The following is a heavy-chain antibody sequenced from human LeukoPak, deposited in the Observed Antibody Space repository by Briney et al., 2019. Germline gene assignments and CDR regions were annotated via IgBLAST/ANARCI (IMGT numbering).Heavy chain of an antibody. CDR1: GYTFTTYY. CDR3: ARDLRTVTVAGLGVFDI. D-gene: IGHD6-19*01. Sequence: DSVKVSCKASGYTFTTYYIHWVRQAPGQGLEWMGVIDPTSGKTNYAQKFQGRVTMNRDMSTSTIYLELTSLRSDDTAFYYCARDLRTVTVAGLGVFDIWGQGTIVSVSS. CDR2: IDPTSGKT. J-gene: IGHJ3*02. V-gene: IGHV1-46*01.